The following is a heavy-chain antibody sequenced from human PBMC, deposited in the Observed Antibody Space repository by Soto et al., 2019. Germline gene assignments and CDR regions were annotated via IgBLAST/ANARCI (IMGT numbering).Heavy chain of an antibody. J-gene: IGHJ4*02. CDR1: GYGFTSYF. CDR3: ARARDDYGDYYEPYYFDY. D-gene: IGHD4-17*01. CDR2: INPSGGST. Sequence: GVPVKGSWKAAGYGFTSYFRHWVRQAPGQGLEWMGIINPSGGSTSYAQKFQGRVTMTRDTSTSTVYMELSSLRSEDTAVYYCARARDDYGDYYEPYYFDYWGQGTLVTVSS. V-gene: IGHV1-46*01.